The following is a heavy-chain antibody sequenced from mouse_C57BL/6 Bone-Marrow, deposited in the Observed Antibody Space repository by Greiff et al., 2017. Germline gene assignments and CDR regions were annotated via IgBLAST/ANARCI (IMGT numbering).Heavy chain of an antibody. CDR1: GYTFTSYW. J-gene: IGHJ4*01. CDR2: IDPSDSYT. Sequence: QVQLQQSGAELVMPGSSVKLSCKASGYTFTSYWMHWVKQRPGQCLEWIGEIDPSDSYTNYNQKFKGKSTLTVDKSSSTAYMQLSSLTSEDSAVYYCARKAPYAMDYWGQGTSVTVSS. V-gene: IGHV1-69*01. CDR3: ARKAPYAMDY.